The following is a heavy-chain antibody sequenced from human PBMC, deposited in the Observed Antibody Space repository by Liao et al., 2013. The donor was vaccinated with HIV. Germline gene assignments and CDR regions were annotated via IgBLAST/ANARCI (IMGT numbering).Heavy chain of an antibody. CDR2: IYSSGST. CDR3: VRHRQGKYYDFWGAYRIGGFDY. CDR1: GGSISSGDYY. V-gene: IGHV4-30-4*08. D-gene: IGHD3-3*01. Sequence: QVQLQESGPGLVKPSQTLSLTCTVSGGSISSGDYYWSWIRQPPGKGLEWIGYIYSSGSTNYNPSLKSRVTISVDTSNSQFSLKLTSVTAADTAVYYCVRHRQGKYYDFWGAYRIGGFDYWGQGTLVTVSS. J-gene: IGHJ4*02.